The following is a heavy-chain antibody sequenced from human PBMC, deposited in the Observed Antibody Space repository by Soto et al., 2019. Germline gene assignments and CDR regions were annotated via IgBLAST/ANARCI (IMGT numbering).Heavy chain of an antibody. CDR1: GYTFTSYY. D-gene: IGHD3-22*01. J-gene: IGHJ2*01. V-gene: IGHV1-46*01. CDR2: INPSDGST. CDR3: ATVYLNYDSSGYPRRWYFDL. Sequence: ASVKVSCKASGYTFTSYYMHWVRQAPGQGLEWMGIINPSDGSTSYAQKFQGRVTMTEDTSTNTAYMELSSLRSEDTAVYYCATVYLNYDSSGYPRRWYFDLWGRGTLVTVSS.